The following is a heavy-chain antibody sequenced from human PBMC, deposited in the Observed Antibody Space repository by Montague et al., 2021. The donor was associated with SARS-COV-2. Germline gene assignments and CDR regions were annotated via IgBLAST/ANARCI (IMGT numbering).Heavy chain of an antibody. CDR2: INHSGST. D-gene: IGHD6-19*01. CDR1: GGSFSGYY. CDR3: ARDAAVAGIDY. Sequence: SETLSLTCAVYGGSFSGYYWSWIRQPPGKGLEWIGEINHSGSTNYNPSLKSRVTISVDTSKNQFSLKLSSVTAADTAVYYCARDAAVAGIDYGGEGTLVTVSS. J-gene: IGHJ4*02. V-gene: IGHV4-34*01.